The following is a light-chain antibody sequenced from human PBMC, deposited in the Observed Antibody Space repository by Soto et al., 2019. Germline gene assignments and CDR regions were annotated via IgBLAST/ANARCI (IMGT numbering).Light chain of an antibody. Sequence: IVMTQSPATLPVSPGERATLSCRATQCVSTNLAWYQQKPGQAPRLLIYAASSRATGVPARFSGSGSGTEFTLTISSLQSKDFALYYCQQYNNWPYTFGQGTRLEVK. CDR3: QQYNNWPYT. CDR2: AAS. CDR1: QCVSTN. V-gene: IGKV3-15*01. J-gene: IGKJ2*01.